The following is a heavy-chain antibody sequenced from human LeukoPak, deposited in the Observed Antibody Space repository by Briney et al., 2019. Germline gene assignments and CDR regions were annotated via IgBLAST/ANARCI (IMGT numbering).Heavy chain of an antibody. Sequence: SETLSLTCTVSGGSISSYYWSWIRQPPGKGLEWIGYIYYSGSTNCNPSLKSRVTISVDTSKNQFSLKLSSVTAADTAVYYCARSTHWFDPWGQGTLVTVSS. CDR3: ARSTHWFDP. V-gene: IGHV4-59*01. CDR2: IYYSGST. CDR1: GGSISSYY. J-gene: IGHJ5*02.